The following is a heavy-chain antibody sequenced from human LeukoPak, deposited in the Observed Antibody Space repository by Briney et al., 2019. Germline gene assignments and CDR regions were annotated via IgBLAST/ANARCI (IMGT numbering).Heavy chain of an antibody. D-gene: IGHD3-22*01. CDR3: AREGAVYDSSGPPGAFDI. CDR1: GFNFGVYY. J-gene: IGHJ3*02. V-gene: IGHV3-11*06. CDR2: IIRRGTYT. Sequence: PGGSLRLPCGASGFNFGVYYMIWLPHPPGKAREGMSDIIRRGTYTKYADSMKGRFTIYRDNAKNSLYLQMNSLRADDTAVYYCAREGAVYDSSGPPGAFDIWGQGTMVTVSS.